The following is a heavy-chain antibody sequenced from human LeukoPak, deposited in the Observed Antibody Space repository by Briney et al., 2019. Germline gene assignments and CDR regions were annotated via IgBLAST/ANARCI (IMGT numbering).Heavy chain of an antibody. D-gene: IGHD2-2*01. V-gene: IGHV4-34*01. CDR3: ARPVYCSATTCQGPFDY. CDR1: GGSFSGYY. CDR2: IDGRGST. J-gene: IGHJ4*02. Sequence: SETLSLTCAVYGGSFSGYYWSWIRQSPGKGLEWIGEIDGRGSTNYNPSLKSRVTISIDTSKNQFSLKLSSVTAADTAVYYCARPVYCSATTCQGPFDYWGQGTLATVSS.